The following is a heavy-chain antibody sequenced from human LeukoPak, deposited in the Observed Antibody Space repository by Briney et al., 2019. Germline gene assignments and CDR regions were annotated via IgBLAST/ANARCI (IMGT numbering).Heavy chain of an antibody. CDR2: ISYDGSNK. CDR1: GFTFSSYG. CDR3: AKDFRSLNTFGGVIER. D-gene: IGHD3-16*01. V-gene: IGHV3-30*18. J-gene: IGHJ5*02. Sequence: GGSLRLSCAASGFTFSSYGMHWVRQAPGKGLEWVAVISYDGSNKYYADSVKGRFTISRDNSKNTLYLQMNSLRAEDTAVYYCAKDFRSLNTFGGVIERWGQGTLVTVSS.